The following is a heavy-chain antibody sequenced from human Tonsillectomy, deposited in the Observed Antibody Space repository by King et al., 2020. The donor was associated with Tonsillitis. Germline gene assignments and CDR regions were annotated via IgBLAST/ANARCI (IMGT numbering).Heavy chain of an antibody. CDR1: GFTFDDYA. J-gene: IGHJ4*02. CDR2: SSGNRGRI. Sequence: VQLVESGGGLVQPGRSLRLSCAASGFTFDDYAMHWVRQAPGKGLEWGSGSSGNRGRIGYADSVTGRFTISRDNAKNSLYLQMNSLRPEDAAFYYCAKDKYYDSRGYFDFWGQGTLVTVSS. V-gene: IGHV3-9*01. D-gene: IGHD3-22*01. CDR3: AKDKYYDSRGYFDF.